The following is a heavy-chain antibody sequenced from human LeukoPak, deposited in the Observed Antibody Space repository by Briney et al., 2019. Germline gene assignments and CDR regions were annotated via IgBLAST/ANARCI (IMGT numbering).Heavy chain of an antibody. CDR2: IYTSGNT. Sequence: SETLSLTCTVSGGSLSSGSYYWNWVRQPAGRGLEWIGRIYTSGNTNYNPSLKSRVTISVDKSKNQFSLKLSSVTAADTAVYYCARSDYGIDYWGQETLVTVSS. J-gene: IGHJ4*02. CDR3: ARSDYGIDY. V-gene: IGHV4-61*02. CDR1: GGSLSSGSYY. D-gene: IGHD4-17*01.